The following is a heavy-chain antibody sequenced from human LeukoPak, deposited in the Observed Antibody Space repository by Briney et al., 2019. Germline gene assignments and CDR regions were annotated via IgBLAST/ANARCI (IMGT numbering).Heavy chain of an antibody. CDR1: GVSIRSSN. CDR3: ARGGTSRITMIVVVTDAFDI. Sequence: LSLTCTVSGVSIRSSNSYWGWLRQPPGKGLEWVAFIRYDGSHKYYADSLKGRFTISRDNSKTTKYLQMGSLRAEDMAVYYCARGGTSRITMIVVVTDAFDIWGQGTMVTVSS. D-gene: IGHD3-22*01. J-gene: IGHJ3*02. V-gene: IGHV3-30*14. CDR2: IRYDGSHK.